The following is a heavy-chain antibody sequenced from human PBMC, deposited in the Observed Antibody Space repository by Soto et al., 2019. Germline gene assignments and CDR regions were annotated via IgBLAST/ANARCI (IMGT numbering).Heavy chain of an antibody. D-gene: IGHD6-13*01. J-gene: IGHJ6*03. CDR1: GYTLTELS. CDR3: ATANTSIAAAGSELNYYYYYYMDV. V-gene: IGHV1-24*01. Sequence: ASVKVSCKVSGYTLTELSMHWVRQAPGKGLEWMGGFFPEDGETIYAQKFQGRVTMTEDTSTDTAYMELSSLRSEDTAVYYCATANTSIAAAGSELNYYYYYYMDVWGKGTTVTVSS. CDR2: FFPEDGET.